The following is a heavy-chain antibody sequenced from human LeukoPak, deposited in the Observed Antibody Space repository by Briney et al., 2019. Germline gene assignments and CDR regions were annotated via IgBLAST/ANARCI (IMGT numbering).Heavy chain of an antibody. CDR2: INPNSGGT. D-gene: IGHD3-9*01. V-gene: IGHV1-2*02. Sequence: ASVKVSCKASGYTFTGYYMHWVRRAPGQGLEWMGWINPNSGGTNYAQKLQGRVTMTRDTSISTAYMELSRLRSDDTAVYYCARDYDILTGYYYWGQGTLVTVSS. J-gene: IGHJ4*02. CDR1: GYTFTGYY. CDR3: ARDYDILTGYYY.